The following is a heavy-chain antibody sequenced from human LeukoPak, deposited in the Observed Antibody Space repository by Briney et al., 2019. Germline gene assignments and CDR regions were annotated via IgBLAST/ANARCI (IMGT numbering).Heavy chain of an antibody. CDR2: IIPIFGTA. CDR3: ARGPMVRGVISPYYYGMDV. D-gene: IGHD3-10*01. Sequence: ASVKVSCKASGGTYSSYAISWVRQAPGQGLEWMGGIIPIFGTANYAQKFQGRVTITTDESTSTAYMELSSLRSEDTAVYYCARGPMVRGVISPYYYGMDVWGQGTTVTVSS. J-gene: IGHJ6*02. CDR1: GGTYSSYA. V-gene: IGHV1-69*05.